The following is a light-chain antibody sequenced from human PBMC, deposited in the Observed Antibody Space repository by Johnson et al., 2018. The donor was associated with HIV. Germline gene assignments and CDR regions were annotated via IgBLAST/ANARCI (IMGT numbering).Light chain of an antibody. V-gene: IGLV1-51*02. CDR3: GTWDGSLSVYV. Sequence: QSVLMQPPSVSAAPGQKVTISCSGSSSNIGNNYVSWYQQLPGTAPKVLIYENNKRPSGIPDRFSGSKSGTSATLGITGLPTGDEADYYCGTWDGSLSVYVFGTGTKVTVL. J-gene: IGLJ1*01. CDR2: ENN. CDR1: SSNIGNNY.